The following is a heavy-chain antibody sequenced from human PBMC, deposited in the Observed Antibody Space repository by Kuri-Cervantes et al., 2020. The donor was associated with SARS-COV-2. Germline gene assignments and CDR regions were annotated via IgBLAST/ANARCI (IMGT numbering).Heavy chain of an antibody. CDR2: IKQDGSEK. CDR3: ARGRFRDY. D-gene: IGHD2-21*01. J-gene: IGHJ4*02. CDR1: GFTFSSYW. V-gene: IGHV3-7*01. Sequence: GESLKIPCAASGFTFSSYWMSWVRQAPGKGLEWVANIKQDGSEKYYVDSVKGRFTISRDNAKNSLYLQMNSLRAEDTAVYYCARGRFRDYWGQGTLVTVSS.